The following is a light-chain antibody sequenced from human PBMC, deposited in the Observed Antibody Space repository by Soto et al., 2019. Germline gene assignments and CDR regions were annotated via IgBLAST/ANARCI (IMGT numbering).Light chain of an antibody. CDR3: RQSYSTPRA. J-gene: IGKJ1*01. CDR1: QSISNF. V-gene: IGKV1-39*01. CDR2: ASS. Sequence: DIQMTQSPSSLSASVGDRVSITCRASQSISNFLNWYQHKPGKAPRLLIYASSILESGVPSRFSGSGSGTDFTLTISSLQPEDFATYYCRQSYSTPRAFGQGTKVELK.